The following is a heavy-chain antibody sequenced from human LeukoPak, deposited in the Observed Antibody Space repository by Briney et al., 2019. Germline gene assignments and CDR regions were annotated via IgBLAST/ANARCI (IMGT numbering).Heavy chain of an antibody. Sequence: GGSLRLSCAASGFTFTTYGMHWVRQAPGKGLEWVAFIRYDGGNKYYAESVKGRFTISRDNSKNTLYLQMNSLRAEDTAVYYCAKDLPPHYMDVWGKGTTVTISS. V-gene: IGHV3-30*02. CDR2: IRYDGGNK. CDR3: AKDLPPHYMDV. J-gene: IGHJ6*03. CDR1: GFTFTTYG.